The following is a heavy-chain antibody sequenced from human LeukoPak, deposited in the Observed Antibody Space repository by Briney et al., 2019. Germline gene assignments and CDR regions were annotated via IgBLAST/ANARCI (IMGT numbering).Heavy chain of an antibody. D-gene: IGHD5-24*01. CDR3: ARCRDGYNYDY. V-gene: IGHV3-64*01. Sequence: PGGSLRLSCAASGFTFSSYAMHWVRQAPGKGLEYVPAISSNGGSTYYANSVKGRFTISRDNSKNTLYLQMGSLRAEDMAVYYCARCRDGYNYDYWGQGTLVTVSS. CDR2: ISSNGGST. J-gene: IGHJ4*02. CDR1: GFTFSSYA.